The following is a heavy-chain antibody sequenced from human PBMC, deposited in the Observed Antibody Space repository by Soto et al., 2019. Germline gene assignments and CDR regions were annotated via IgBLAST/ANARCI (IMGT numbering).Heavy chain of an antibody. CDR1: GFPFSSYS. CDR3: ARAGDDPWAFDI. D-gene: IGHD2-21*01. CDR2: ISSSSSYI. Sequence: GSLRLSCAASGFPFSSYSMNWVRQAPGKGLEWVSSISSSSSYIYYAGSVKGRFTISRDNAKNSLYLQMNSLRAEDTAVYYCARAGDDPWAFDIWGQGTMVTVSS. J-gene: IGHJ3*02. V-gene: IGHV3-21*01.